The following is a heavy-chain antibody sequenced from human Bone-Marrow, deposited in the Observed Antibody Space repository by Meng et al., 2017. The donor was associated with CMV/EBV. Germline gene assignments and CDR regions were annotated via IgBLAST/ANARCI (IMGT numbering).Heavy chain of an antibody. CDR3: ARYGYCSGGSCYRYYGMDV. J-gene: IGHJ6*02. CDR2: VYYSGST. Sequence: SETLSLTCTVSGGSVTTNHYWSWIRQTPGKGLEWIGYVYYSGSTNYNPSLKSRVTISVDMSKNEFSLKLTFVTAADTAVDYCARYGYCSGGSCYRYYGMDVWGQGTTVTVSS. V-gene: IGHV4-59*02. D-gene: IGHD2-15*01. CDR1: GGSVTTNHY.